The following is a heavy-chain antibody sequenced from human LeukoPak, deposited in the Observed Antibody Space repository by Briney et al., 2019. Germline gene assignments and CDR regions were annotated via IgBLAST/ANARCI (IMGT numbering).Heavy chain of an antibody. CDR2: IKEDGREK. Sequence: GSLRLSCAASGFTFSSHWMRWVRQAPGEGLEWVAKIKEDGREKYYGDSVKGRFTISRDNAKKSLYLQMNSLRAEDTAVYYCARVGSGEGMDWGQGTLVTVSS. V-gene: IGHV3-7*01. CDR1: GFTFSSHW. CDR3: ARVGSGEGMD. J-gene: IGHJ4*02. D-gene: IGHD6-19*01.